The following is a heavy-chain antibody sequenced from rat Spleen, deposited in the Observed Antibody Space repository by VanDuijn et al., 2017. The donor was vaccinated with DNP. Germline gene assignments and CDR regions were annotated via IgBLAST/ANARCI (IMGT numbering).Heavy chain of an antibody. Sequence: EVQLVESGGDLVQPGRSLKLSCAASGFNFNDYWMGWVRQAPGKGLEWIGEINKDSRTKKFSPSLKDKFTISRDNAQNTLYLQMSNLGSEDTATYYCVRERYGVDYWGQGVMVTVSS. D-gene: IGHD1-7*01. J-gene: IGHJ2*01. V-gene: IGHV4-2*01. CDR3: VRERYGVDY. CDR2: INKDSRTK. CDR1: GFNFNDYW.